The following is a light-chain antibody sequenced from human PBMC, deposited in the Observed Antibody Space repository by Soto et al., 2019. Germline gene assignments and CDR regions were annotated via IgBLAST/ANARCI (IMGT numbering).Light chain of an antibody. Sequence: DIQMTQSPSSLSASVGDRVTITCRASQSISSYLNWYQQKPGKAPTLLIYAASSMQSGVPSRFSCSGSGTDFTLTISILQPEDFATYYCHQSYSTLSFGPVTKVEI. CDR1: QSISSY. J-gene: IGKJ3*01. CDR2: AAS. CDR3: HQSYSTLS. V-gene: IGKV1-39*01.